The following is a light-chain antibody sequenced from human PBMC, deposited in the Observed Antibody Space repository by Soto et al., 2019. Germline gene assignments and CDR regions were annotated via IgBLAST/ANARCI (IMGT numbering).Light chain of an antibody. CDR2: EVT. J-gene: IGLJ1*01. CDR1: SSDIGGYKY. Sequence: QSALTQPASVSGSPGQSITISCTGTSSDIGGYKYVSWYQQHPGKAPKLMIFEVTNRPSGVSNRFSGSKSGNTASLTISNLQTEDEADYYCSSYTSSSTYVFGTGTKVTVL. V-gene: IGLV2-14*01. CDR3: SSYTSSSTYV.